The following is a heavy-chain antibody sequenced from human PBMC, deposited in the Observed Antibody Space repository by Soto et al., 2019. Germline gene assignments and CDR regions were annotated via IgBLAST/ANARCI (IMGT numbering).Heavy chain of an antibody. CDR2: ISDSGGST. D-gene: IGHD3-22*01. V-gene: IGHV3-23*01. CDR3: AKPISGYYAPSDH. J-gene: IGHJ4*02. Sequence: GGCLRISCAACGFSVRSLAMSGVRQDPGKGLEWVSVISDSGGSTYYADSVRGRFTISRDNSKSTLFLQMNSLRGDDTAIYYCAKPISGYYAPSDHWGQGTQVTVSS. CDR1: GFSVRSLA.